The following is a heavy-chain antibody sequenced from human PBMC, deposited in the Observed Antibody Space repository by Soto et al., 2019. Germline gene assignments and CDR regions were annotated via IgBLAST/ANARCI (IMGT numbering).Heavy chain of an antibody. D-gene: IGHD4-17*01. Sequence: GGSLRLSCATSGLTFSTYGMNWVRQAPGKGLEWVAGISGGGITTYYADSVKGRFSISRDNSKNTLFLEMNSLRVEDTALYYCAKEGTTVGCFFDHWGRGTLVTVSS. V-gene: IGHV3-23*01. J-gene: IGHJ4*01. CDR3: AKEGTTVGCFFDH. CDR2: ISGGGITT. CDR1: GLTFSTYG.